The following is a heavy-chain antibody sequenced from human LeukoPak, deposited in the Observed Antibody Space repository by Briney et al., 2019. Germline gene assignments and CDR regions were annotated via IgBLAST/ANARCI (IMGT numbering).Heavy chain of an antibody. V-gene: IGHV4-34*01. Sequence: PSETLSLTCAVYGGSFSGYYWTWIRQTPGKGLEWIGEINHSGSTNYNPSLKSRVTMSVDTSKNQFSLNLSSVTAADTAVYYCARRTSNYDFSRDFDYWGQGTLVTVSS. CDR3: ARRTSNYDFSRDFDY. CDR2: INHSGST. CDR1: GGSFSGYY. D-gene: IGHD3-3*01. J-gene: IGHJ4*02.